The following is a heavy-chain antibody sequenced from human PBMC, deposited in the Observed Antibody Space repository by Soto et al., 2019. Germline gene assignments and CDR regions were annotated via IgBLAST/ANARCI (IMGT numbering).Heavy chain of an antibody. Sequence: EVQLVESGGGLVQPGGSLRLSCAASGFTFSSYWMHWVRQAPGKGLVWVSRINNDGSSSSYADSVKGRLTISRDNAKNTLYLQVNSLRAEGTAVYYCASGGVAGSGTFYNDYWGRGTLVTVSS. V-gene: IGHV3-74*01. CDR1: GFTFSSYW. CDR3: ASGGVAGSGTFYNDY. CDR2: INNDGSSS. J-gene: IGHJ4*02. D-gene: IGHD3-10*01.